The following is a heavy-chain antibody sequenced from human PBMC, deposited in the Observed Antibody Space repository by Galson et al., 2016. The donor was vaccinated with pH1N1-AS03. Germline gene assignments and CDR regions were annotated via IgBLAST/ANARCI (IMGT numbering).Heavy chain of an antibody. V-gene: IGHV2-5*02. CDR3: AHFLYGDYATWFDP. CDR2: IYWDDDK. D-gene: IGHD4-17*01. CDR1: GFSLSTCGVG. Sequence: PALVKPTQTLTLTCTFSGFSLSTCGVGVGWIRQPPGKALEWLALIYWDDDKHYSPSLKSRLTITEDTSKNQVVLTMTNMDPVDTATYYCAHFLYGDYATWFDPWGQGTLVTVSS. J-gene: IGHJ5*02.